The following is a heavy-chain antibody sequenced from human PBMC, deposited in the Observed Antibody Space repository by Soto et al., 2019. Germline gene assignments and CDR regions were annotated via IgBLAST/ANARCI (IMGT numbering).Heavy chain of an antibody. CDR3: AGPRLGATYVYH. CDR1: GDSVTSTSYS. Sequence: QLHLQESGPGLVKPSETLSLTCTVSGDSVTSTSYSWGWIRQPPGKGPEWIGSISHTGNTYYNPSLKRRVTISVDTSKNQFSLKMTSVTAADTAVYYCAGPRLGATYVYHWGQGTLVTVSS. V-gene: IGHV4-39*01. D-gene: IGHD1-26*01. J-gene: IGHJ5*02. CDR2: ISHTGNT.